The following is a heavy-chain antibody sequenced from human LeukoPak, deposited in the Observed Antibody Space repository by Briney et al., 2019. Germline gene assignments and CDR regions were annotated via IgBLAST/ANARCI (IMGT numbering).Heavy chain of an antibody. Sequence: PSETLSLTCTVSGGSISNYYWSWIRQPPGKGLEWIGYIYYSGSTNYNPSLKSRVTISVDTSKNQFSLKLSSVTAADTAVYYCARRSPYSSSWIYYFDYWGQGTLVTVSS. D-gene: IGHD6-13*01. CDR3: ARRSPYSSSWIYYFDY. V-gene: IGHV4-59*01. J-gene: IGHJ4*02. CDR1: GGSISNYY. CDR2: IYYSGST.